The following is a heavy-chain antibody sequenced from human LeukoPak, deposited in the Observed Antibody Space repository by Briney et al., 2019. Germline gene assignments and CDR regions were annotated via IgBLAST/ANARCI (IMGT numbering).Heavy chain of an antibody. CDR3: ARGVYIAAAQYGY. V-gene: IGHV4-59*01. Sequence: SETLSLTCTVSGGSISSYYWSWIQQPPGKGLEWIGYIYYSGTTNYNPCLKSRVTISVDTSKNQFSLKLSSVTAADTAVYYCARGVYIAAAQYGYWGQGTLVTVSS. CDR1: GGSISSYY. CDR2: IYYSGTT. D-gene: IGHD6-13*01. J-gene: IGHJ4*02.